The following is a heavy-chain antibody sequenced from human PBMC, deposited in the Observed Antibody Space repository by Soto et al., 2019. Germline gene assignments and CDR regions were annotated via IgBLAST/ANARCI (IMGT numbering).Heavy chain of an antibody. CDR2: LYHGGRT. CDR3: ARAPVGMDSINFFDH. V-gene: IGHV4-30-4*02. CDR1: GDSISSDGYQ. Sequence: SETLSLTCTVSGDSISSDGYQWSWIRQSPGKGLEWIDYLYHGGRTFYRPSLESRINMSLEATNNSYSLILTAVTAADTAVYYCARAPVGMDSINFFDHWGQGILVTVSS. J-gene: IGHJ4*02. D-gene: IGHD2-8*01.